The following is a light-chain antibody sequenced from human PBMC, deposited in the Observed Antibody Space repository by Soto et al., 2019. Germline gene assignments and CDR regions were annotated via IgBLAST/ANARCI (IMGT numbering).Light chain of an antibody. J-gene: IGLJ1*01. CDR3: QSYDSSLSGYV. CDR1: SSNIGAGYD. Sequence: QSVLTQPPSVSGAPGPRVTISCTGSSSNIGAGYDVHWYQQLPGTAPQLLIYANSNRPSGVPDRFSGSKSGTSASLAITGLQAEDEADYYCQSYDSSLSGYVFGTGTKLTVL. V-gene: IGLV1-40*01. CDR2: ANS.